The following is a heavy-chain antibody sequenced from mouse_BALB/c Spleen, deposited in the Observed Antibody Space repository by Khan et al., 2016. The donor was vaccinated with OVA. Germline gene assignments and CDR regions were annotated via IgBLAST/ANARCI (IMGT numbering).Heavy chain of an antibody. CDR2: ISGDSSTI. CDR3: ATSYYYGYYFDY. D-gene: IGHD1-1*01. Sequence: EVQLVESGGGLVQPGGSRKLSCAASGFTFSSYGMHWVRQAPEKALEWVAYISGDSSTIYYTDTVKGRFTISRDNPKNTLSLQMTSLMSEDTAMYYCATSYYYGYYFDYWGPGTTLTVSS. J-gene: IGHJ2*01. V-gene: IGHV5-17*02. CDR1: GFTFSSYG.